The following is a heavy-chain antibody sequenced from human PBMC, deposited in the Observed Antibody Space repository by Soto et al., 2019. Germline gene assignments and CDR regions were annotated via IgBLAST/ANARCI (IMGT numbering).Heavy chain of an antibody. CDR2: ISAYNGNT. D-gene: IGHD6-13*01. Sequence: ASVKVSCKASGYTFTSYGISWVRQAPGQGLEWMGWISAYNGNTNYAQKLQGRVTMTTDTSTSTAYMELRSLRSDDTAVYYCAIGKQLVPPRSFHPWCPGLLVTVSS. CDR3: AIGKQLVPPRSFHP. CDR1: GYTFTSYG. V-gene: IGHV1-18*01. J-gene: IGHJ5*02.